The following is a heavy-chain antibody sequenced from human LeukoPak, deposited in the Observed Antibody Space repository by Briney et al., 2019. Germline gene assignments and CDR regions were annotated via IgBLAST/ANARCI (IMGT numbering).Heavy chain of an antibody. CDR1: GGSISSSSYY. CDR2: INHSGST. CDR3: ARIAAARVLYHWFDP. D-gene: IGHD2-2*01. J-gene: IGHJ5*02. Sequence: SETLSLTCTVSGGSISSSSYYWGWIRQPPGKGLEWIGEINHSGSTNYNPSLKSRVTISVDTSKNQFSLKLSSVTAADTAVYYCARIAAARVLYHWFDPWGQGTLVTVSS. V-gene: IGHV4-39*07.